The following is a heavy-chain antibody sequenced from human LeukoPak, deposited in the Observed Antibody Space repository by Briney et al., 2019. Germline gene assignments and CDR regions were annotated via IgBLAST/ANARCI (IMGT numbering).Heavy chain of an antibody. J-gene: IGHJ6*02. CDR2: IRHDGSNK. D-gene: IGHD3-10*01. Sequence: PGGSLRLSCAASGFTFRSYGMHWVRQAPGKGLEWVAFIRHDGSNKYYADSVKGRFTISRDNSKNTLYLQMNSLRAEDTAVYYCAKVTHYGSGGYQVLYYYGMDVWGQGTTVTVSS. CDR1: GFTFRSYG. V-gene: IGHV3-30*02. CDR3: AKVTHYGSGGYQVLYYYGMDV.